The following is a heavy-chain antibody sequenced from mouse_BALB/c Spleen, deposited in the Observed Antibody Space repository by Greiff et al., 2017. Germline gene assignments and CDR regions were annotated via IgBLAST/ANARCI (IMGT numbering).Heavy chain of an antibody. J-gene: IGHJ2*01. CDR1: GYTFTDYW. Sequence: QVQLQQPGAELVMPGASVKMSCKASGYTFTDYWMHWVKQRPGQGLEWIGAIDTSDSYTSYNQKFKGKATLTVDESSSTAYMQLSSLTSEDSAVYYCAAGVDYWGQGTTLTVSS. V-gene: IGHV1-69*01. CDR2: IDTSDSYT. D-gene: IGHD4-1*01. CDR3: AAGVDY.